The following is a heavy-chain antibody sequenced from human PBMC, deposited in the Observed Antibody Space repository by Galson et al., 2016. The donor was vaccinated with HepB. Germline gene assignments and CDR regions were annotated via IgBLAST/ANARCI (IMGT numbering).Heavy chain of an antibody. CDR3: ARDPGGDFWNKYYGMNNYYGMDV. Sequence: LSLTCTVSGGSISNYYWSWIRQSPGKGLEWIGHIYYSGSTNYNPSLKSRVSISVDTSKNQFSLNLSSVTAADTAVYYCARDPGGDFWNKYYGMNNYYGMDVWGQGSTVIVSS. J-gene: IGHJ6*02. CDR1: GGSISNYY. CDR2: IYYSGST. V-gene: IGHV4-59*01. D-gene: IGHD3-3*01.